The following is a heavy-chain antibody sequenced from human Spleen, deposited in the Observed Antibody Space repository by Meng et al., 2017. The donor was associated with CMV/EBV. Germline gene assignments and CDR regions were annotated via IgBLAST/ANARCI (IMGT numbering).Heavy chain of an antibody. V-gene: IGHV4-31*02. CDR2: IYYSGST. Sequence: INNCNYYWSWIRQHPGKGLEWIGYIYYSGSTDYNPSLQSRVTISVDTSKNQFSLKLTSVTAADTAVYYCARGAFGAYYYASSGYLPYWGQGTLVTVSS. CDR1: INNCNYY. CDR3: ARGAFGAYYYASSGYLPY. J-gene: IGHJ4*02. D-gene: IGHD3-22*01.